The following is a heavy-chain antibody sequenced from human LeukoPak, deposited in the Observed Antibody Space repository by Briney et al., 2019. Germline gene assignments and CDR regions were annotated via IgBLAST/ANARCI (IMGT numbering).Heavy chain of an antibody. CDR3: AREAYGSGSYFDY. D-gene: IGHD3-10*01. V-gene: IGHV1-69*13. CDR1: GGTFDSYA. Sequence: SVKVFCKASGGTFDSYAISCMRQAPGQWLELMGGIIPIFGTANYAQKFQGRVTITADESTSTAYMELSSLRSEDTAVYYCAREAYGSGSYFDYWGQGTLVTVSS. CDR2: IIPIFGTA. J-gene: IGHJ4*02.